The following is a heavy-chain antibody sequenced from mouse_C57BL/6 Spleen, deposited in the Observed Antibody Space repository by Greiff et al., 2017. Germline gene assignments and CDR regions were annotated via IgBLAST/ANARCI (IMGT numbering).Heavy chain of an antibody. CDR2: ISSGGSYT. Sequence: EVMLVESGGDLVKPGGSLKLSCAASGFTFSSYGMSWVRQTPDKRLGWVATISSGGSYTYYPDSVKGRFTISRDNAKNTLYLQMSSLKSEDTAMYYCARHRGYSNYYFDYWGQGTTLTVSS. CDR3: ARHRGYSNYYFDY. J-gene: IGHJ2*01. CDR1: GFTFSSYG. V-gene: IGHV5-6*01. D-gene: IGHD2-5*01.